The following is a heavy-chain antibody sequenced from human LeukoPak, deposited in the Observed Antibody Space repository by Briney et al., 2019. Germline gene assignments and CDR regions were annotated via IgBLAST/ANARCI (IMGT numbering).Heavy chain of an antibody. V-gene: IGHV1-18*01. CDR3: ARESRYCSSTSCYAY. D-gene: IGHD2-2*01. J-gene: IGHJ4*02. Sequence: GASVKVSCKASGYTFTSYGISWVRRAPGQGLEWMGWISAYNGNTNYAQKLQGRVTMTADTSTNTAYMELRSLRSDDTAVYYCARESRYCSSTSCYAYWGQGTLVTVSS. CDR2: ISAYNGNT. CDR1: GYTFTSYG.